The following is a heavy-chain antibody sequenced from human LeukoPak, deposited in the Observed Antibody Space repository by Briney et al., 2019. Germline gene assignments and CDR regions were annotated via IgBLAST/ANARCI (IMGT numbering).Heavy chain of an antibody. CDR2: IYSGGNT. CDR1: GFTVSSNY. CDR3: ASGYCSGGHCYSVYFQH. Sequence: GGSLRLSCAASGFTVSSNYMSWVRQAPGKGLEWVSVIYSGGNTYYADSVKGRFTIPRDNSKNTLYLQMNSLRAEDTAVCYCASGYCSGGHCYSVYFQHWGQGTLVTVSS. J-gene: IGHJ1*01. V-gene: IGHV3-53*01. D-gene: IGHD2-15*01.